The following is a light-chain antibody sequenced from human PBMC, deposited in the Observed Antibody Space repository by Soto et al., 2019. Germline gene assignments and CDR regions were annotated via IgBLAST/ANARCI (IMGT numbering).Light chain of an antibody. CDR1: QSVFNNY. CDR3: QRYGSSSPHT. J-gene: IGKJ2*01. CDR2: GAS. Sequence: EIVLTQSPGTLSLSPGEGATLSCRASQSVFNNYLAWYQQKPGQAPRLLISGASSRVTGIPDRFSGSASGTDFTLTISRVESEDFAVYYCQRYGSSSPHTFGQGTKLEIK. V-gene: IGKV3-20*01.